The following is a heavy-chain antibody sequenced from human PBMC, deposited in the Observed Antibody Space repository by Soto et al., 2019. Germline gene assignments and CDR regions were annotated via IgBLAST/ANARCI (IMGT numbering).Heavy chain of an antibody. CDR2: MNPNSGNT. V-gene: IGHV1-8*01. CDR3: ARGRIVAIGSGAYGMDV. J-gene: IGHJ6*02. D-gene: IGHD5-12*01. Sequence: ASVKVSCKASGYTFTSYDINWVRQATGQGLEWMGWMNPNSGNTGYAQKFQGRVTMTRNTSISTAYMELSSLRSEDTAVYYCARGRIVAIGSGAYGMDVWGQGTTVTVS. CDR1: GYTFTSYD.